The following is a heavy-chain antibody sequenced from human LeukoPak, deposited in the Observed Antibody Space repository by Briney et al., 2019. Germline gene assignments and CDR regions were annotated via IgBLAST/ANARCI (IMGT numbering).Heavy chain of an antibody. J-gene: IGHJ1*01. Sequence: ASVKVSCKASGGTFSSYAISWVRQAPGQGLEWMGWINTNTGNPTYAQGFTGRFVFSLDTSVSTAYLQISSLKAEDTAVYYCARDFGGWYEYFQHWGQGTLVTVSS. CDR3: ARDFGGWYEYFQH. V-gene: IGHV7-4-1*02. CDR2: INTNTGNP. CDR1: GGTFSSYA. D-gene: IGHD6-19*01.